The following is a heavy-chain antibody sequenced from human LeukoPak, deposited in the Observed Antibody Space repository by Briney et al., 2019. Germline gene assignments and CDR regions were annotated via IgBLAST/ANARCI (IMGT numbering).Heavy chain of an antibody. J-gene: IGHJ5*02. CDR2: INHSGST. CDR3: ARAYYDFWSGYSNXFDP. D-gene: IGHD3-3*01. CDR1: GGSFSGYY. Sequence: SETLSLTCAVYGGSFSGYYWSWIRQPPGKGLEWIGEINHSGSTNYNPSLKSRVTISVDTSKNQFSLKLSSVTAADTAVYYCARAYYDFWSGYSNXFDPWGQGTLVTVSS. V-gene: IGHV4-34*01.